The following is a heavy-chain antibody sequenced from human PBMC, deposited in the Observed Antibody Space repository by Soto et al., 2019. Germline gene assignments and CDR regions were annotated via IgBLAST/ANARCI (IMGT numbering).Heavy chain of an antibody. CDR1: GYTFTSYG. V-gene: IGHV1-18*01. CDR2: ISAYNGNT. J-gene: IGHJ5*02. Sequence: QVQLVQSGAEVKKPGASVKVSCKASGYTFTSYGISWVRQAPGQGLEWMGWISAYNGNTNYAQKLQGRVTMTTDTAPSTAYMELRSLRSDDTAVYYCARDRVAARPTGWFDPWGQGTLVTVSS. D-gene: IGHD6-6*01. CDR3: ARDRVAARPTGWFDP.